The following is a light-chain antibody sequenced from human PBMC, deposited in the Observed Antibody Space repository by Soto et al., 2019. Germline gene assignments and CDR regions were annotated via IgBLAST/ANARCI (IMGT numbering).Light chain of an antibody. CDR3: QQRSNWPSIT. CDR1: QSVSNN. Sequence: EIFLTQSPGTLSLSPWARATLSWRAIQSVSNNYLAWYQQKLGQAPRLLIYRASTRATGIPARFSGSGSGTEFTLTISSLQSEDFAVYYCQQRSNWPSITFGQGTRLEIK. V-gene: IGKV3-15*01. J-gene: IGKJ5*01. CDR2: RAS.